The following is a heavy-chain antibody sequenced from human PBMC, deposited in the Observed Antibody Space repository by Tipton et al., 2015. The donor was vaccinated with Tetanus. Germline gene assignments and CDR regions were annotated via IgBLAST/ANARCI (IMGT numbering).Heavy chain of an antibody. D-gene: IGHD3-10*01. V-gene: IGHV4-39*01. CDR3: ARHPPPYYYGSGSYLDY. CDR1: GGSISGSSYY. J-gene: IGHJ4*02. CDR2: IYYSGST. Sequence: TLSLTCSVSGGSISGSSYYWSWIHQPPGQALEWIGSIYYSGSTFYHPSLQSRITRSVDTSKNQFSLSLSSVTAADPAVYFCARHPPPYYYGSGSYLDYWGQGTPVTVSS.